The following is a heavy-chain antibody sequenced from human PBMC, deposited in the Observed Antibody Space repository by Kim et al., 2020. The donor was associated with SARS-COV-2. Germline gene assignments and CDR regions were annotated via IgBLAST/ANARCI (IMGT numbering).Heavy chain of an antibody. CDR1: GFTFSSYS. CDR2: ISSSSSYI. V-gene: IGHV3-21*01. J-gene: IGHJ4*02. D-gene: IGHD2-2*01. CDR3: ARDGTARVPAVIDY. Sequence: GGSLRLSCAASGFTFSSYSMNWVRQAPGKGLEWVSSISSSSSYIYYADSVKGRFTISRDNAKNSLYLQMNSLRAEDTAVYYCARDGTARVPAVIDYWGQGTLVTVSS.